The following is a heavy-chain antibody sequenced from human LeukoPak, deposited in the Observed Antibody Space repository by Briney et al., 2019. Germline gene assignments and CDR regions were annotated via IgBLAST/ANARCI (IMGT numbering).Heavy chain of an antibody. CDR3: ARESQPYYDYVWGSYRPLPYYFNY. D-gene: IGHD3-16*02. V-gene: IGHV3-30-3*01. Sequence: GGSLRLSCAASGFTFSSYAMHWVRQAPGKGLEWVAVISYDGSNKYYADSVKGRFTISRDNSKNTLYLQMNSLRAEDTAVYYCARESQPYYDYVWGSYRPLPYYFNYWGQGTLVTVSS. CDR2: ISYDGSNK. CDR1: GFTFSSYA. J-gene: IGHJ4*02.